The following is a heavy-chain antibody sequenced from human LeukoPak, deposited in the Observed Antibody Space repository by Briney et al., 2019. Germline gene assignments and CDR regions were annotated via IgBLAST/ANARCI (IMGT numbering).Heavy chain of an antibody. CDR3: ARLLEGT. V-gene: IGHV4-30-2*03. D-gene: IGHD3-3*02. CDR1: GGSISSGGYS. Sequence: KPSETLSLTCAVSGGSISSGGYSWSWIRQPPGKGLEWIGYIYYSGSTYYNPSLKSRVTISVDTSKNQFSLKLSSVTAADTAVYYCARLLEGTWGQGTLVTVSS. CDR2: IYYSGST. J-gene: IGHJ5*02.